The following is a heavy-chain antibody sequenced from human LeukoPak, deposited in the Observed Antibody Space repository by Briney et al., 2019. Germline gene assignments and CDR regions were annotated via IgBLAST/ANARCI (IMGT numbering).Heavy chain of an antibody. CDR2: ISSRDSI. V-gene: IGHV3-66*03. J-gene: IGHJ4*02. Sequence: PGGSLRLSCAASGFTVSDDYMSWVRQAPGKGLEWVSLISSRDSIYYVDSVKGRFTISRDNSKNTLYLQMNSLRVEDTAVYYCARDAHDYWGQGTLVTVSS. CDR1: GFTVSDDY. CDR3: ARDAHDY.